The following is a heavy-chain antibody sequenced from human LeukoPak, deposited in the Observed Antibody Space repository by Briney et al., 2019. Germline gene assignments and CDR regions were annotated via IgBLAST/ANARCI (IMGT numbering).Heavy chain of an antibody. CDR3: AREGQLWGYNWFDP. V-gene: IGHV1-69*13. CDR2: IVPMFGTD. Sequence: SVKVSCKASGATFGSHSISWVRQAPGQGLEWMGGIVPMFGTDVYAQRFQGRVTVTADESTTTAYMELISLTSEDTAMYYCAREGQLWGYNWFDPWGQGTLVTVSS. D-gene: IGHD5-18*01. J-gene: IGHJ5*02. CDR1: GATFGSHS.